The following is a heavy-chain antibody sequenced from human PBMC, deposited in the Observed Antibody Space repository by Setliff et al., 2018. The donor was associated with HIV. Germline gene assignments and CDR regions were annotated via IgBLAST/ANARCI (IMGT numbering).Heavy chain of an antibody. V-gene: IGHV4-4*02. Sequence: SETLSLTCAVSGGSISSSNWWSWVRQPPGKGLEWIGEVVESGGVNYNPSLKSRVTISVDTSKKEFSLKLASVTAADTAVYYCARHEITMVRGVTIKAGYSFDYWGQGTLVTVSS. CDR3: ARHEITMVRGVTIKAGYSFDY. CDR2: VVESGGV. J-gene: IGHJ4*02. CDR1: GGSISSSNW. D-gene: IGHD3-10*01.